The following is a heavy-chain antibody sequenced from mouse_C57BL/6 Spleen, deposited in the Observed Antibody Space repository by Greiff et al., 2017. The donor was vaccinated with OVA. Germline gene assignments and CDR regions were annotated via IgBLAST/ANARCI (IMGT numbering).Heavy chain of an antibody. J-gene: IGHJ2*01. D-gene: IGHD3-2*02. Sequence: VQLQQSGPELVKPGASVKMSCKASGYTFTDYNMHWVKQSHGKSLEWIGYINPNNGGTSYNQKFKGKATLTVNKPSSTAYMELRSLTSEDSAVYYCARSRGTAQATFDYWGQGTTLTVSS. CDR1: GYTFTDYN. V-gene: IGHV1-22*01. CDR2: INPNNGGT. CDR3: ARSRGTAQATFDY.